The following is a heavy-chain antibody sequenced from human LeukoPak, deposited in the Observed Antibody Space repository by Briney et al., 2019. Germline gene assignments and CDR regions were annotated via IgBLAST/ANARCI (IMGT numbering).Heavy chain of an antibody. CDR1: GFTFSTYW. V-gene: IGHV3-74*01. J-gene: IGHJ5*02. CDR2: INTDGSTT. D-gene: IGHD3-10*01. CDR3: AKDVGYGSGRQEGFEP. Sequence: PGGSLRLSCAASGFTFSTYWMHWVRQVPGKGLVWVSGINTDGSTTIYADSVKGRFTISRDNAKNSLYLQMNSLRAEDTALYYCAKDVGYGSGRQEGFEPWGQGTLVTVSS.